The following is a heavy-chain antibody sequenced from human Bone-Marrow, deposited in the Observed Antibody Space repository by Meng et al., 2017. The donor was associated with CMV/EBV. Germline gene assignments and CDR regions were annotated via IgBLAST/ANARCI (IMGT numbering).Heavy chain of an antibody. V-gene: IGHV1-69*05. Sequence: SVKVSCKASGGTFNRYAMSWVRQAPGQGLEWMGGIIPIFRRANYAQKFQGRVTMTRDASMSPAYMDLISLRTEDTAVYYCSRQRDGLVGGYGAFDIWGQGTMVTVS. CDR2: IIPIFRRA. CDR1: GGTFNRYA. CDR3: SRQRDGLVGGYGAFDI. J-gene: IGHJ3*02. D-gene: IGHD1-26*01.